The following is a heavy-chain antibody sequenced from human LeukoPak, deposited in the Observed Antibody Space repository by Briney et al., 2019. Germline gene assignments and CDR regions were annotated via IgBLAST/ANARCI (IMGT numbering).Heavy chain of an antibody. CDR3: ARDRGGYSGYDYYFDY. CDR2: IYYSGST. V-gene: IGHV4-61*01. CDR1: GGSVSSGSYY. Sequence: SETLSLTCTVSGGSVSSGSYYWSWIRQPPGKGLEWIGYIYYSGSTNYNPSLKSRVTISVDTSKNQFSLKLSSVTVADTAVYYCARDRGGYSGYDYYFDYWGQGSLVTVSS. D-gene: IGHD5-12*01. J-gene: IGHJ4*02.